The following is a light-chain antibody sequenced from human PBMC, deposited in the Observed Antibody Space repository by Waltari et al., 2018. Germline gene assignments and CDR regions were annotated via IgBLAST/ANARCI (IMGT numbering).Light chain of an antibody. J-gene: IGLJ6*01. CDR2: EVS. Sequence: QSALTQPASVSGSPGQSITIPCTGTSRDVGSSNLVPWYQHHPGKAPKLMIYEVSKRPSGVSNRFSGSKSGNTASLTISGLQAEDEADYYCCSYAGSWGNVFGSGTKVTVL. CDR1: SRDVGSSNL. V-gene: IGLV2-23*02. CDR3: CSYAGSWGNV.